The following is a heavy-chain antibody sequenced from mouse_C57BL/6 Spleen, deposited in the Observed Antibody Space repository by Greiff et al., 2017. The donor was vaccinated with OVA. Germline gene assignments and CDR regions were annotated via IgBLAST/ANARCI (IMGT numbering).Heavy chain of an antibody. CDR1: GYTFTDYY. V-gene: IGHV1-26*01. CDR3: AREGALITTVVSYGDYFDY. D-gene: IGHD1-1*01. CDR2: INPNNGGT. J-gene: IGHJ2*01. Sequence: EVQLQQSGPELVKPGASVKISCQASGYTFTDYYMNWVKQSHGKSLEWIGDINPNNGGTSYNQQFKGKATLTVDKSSSTAYMGLRSLTSEDSAVDYCAREGALITTVVSYGDYFDYWGKGTTLTVSA.